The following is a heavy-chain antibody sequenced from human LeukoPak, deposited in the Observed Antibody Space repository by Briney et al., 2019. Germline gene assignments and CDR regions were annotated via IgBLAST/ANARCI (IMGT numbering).Heavy chain of an antibody. CDR3: ARAGCFDSSGHYSSFDY. J-gene: IGHJ4*02. CDR1: GFTFSDYY. CDR2: IYSGGST. D-gene: IGHD3-22*01. Sequence: HPGGSLRLSCAASGFTFSDYYMHWIRQAPGKGLEWVSVIYSGGSTYYADSVKGRFTISRHKSKNTLYLQMNSLRAEDTAVYYCARAGCFDSSGHYSSFDYWGQGTLVTVSS. V-gene: IGHV3-53*04.